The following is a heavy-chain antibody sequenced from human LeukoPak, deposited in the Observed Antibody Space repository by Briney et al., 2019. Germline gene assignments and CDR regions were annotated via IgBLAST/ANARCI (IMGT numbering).Heavy chain of an antibody. CDR3: ARWDSSGKYFQH. CDR1: GGSISSSSYY. V-gene: IGHV4-39*07. J-gene: IGHJ1*01. D-gene: IGHD6-19*01. Sequence: PSETLSLTCTVSGGSISSSSYYWGWIRQPPGKGLEWIGSIYYSGSTYYNPSLKSRVTISVDTPKNQFSLQLNSVTPEDTAVYYCARWDSSGKYFQHWGQGTLVTVSS. CDR2: IYYSGST.